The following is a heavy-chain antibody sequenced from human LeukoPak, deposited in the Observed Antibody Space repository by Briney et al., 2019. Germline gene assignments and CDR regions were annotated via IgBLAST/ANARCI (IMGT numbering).Heavy chain of an antibody. V-gene: IGHV3-74*01. CDR1: GFTFSTYW. CDR3: AKSKEVVTDAFDY. Sequence: QSGGSLRLSCAASGFTFSTYWMHWVRQAPGQGVVWVSRINSDESSTTYADSVKGRFTISRDSSKNTLYLQMNSLRAEDTAVYYCAKSKEVVTDAFDYWGQGTLVTVSS. J-gene: IGHJ4*02. CDR2: INSDESST. D-gene: IGHD2-21*02.